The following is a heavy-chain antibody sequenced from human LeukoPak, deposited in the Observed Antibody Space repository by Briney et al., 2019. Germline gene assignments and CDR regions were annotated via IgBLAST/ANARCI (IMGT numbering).Heavy chain of an antibody. Sequence: SQTLSLTCAISGDSVSSNSADWNWVRQSPSRGLQWLGRTYYRSKWYNDYAVSVKSRITINPDTSKNQFSLQLNSVTPEDTAVFYCARESSGWYNWFDPWGQGTLVTVSS. CDR1: GDSVSSNSAD. CDR2: TYYRSKWYN. CDR3: ARESSGWYNWFDP. J-gene: IGHJ5*02. D-gene: IGHD6-19*01. V-gene: IGHV6-1*01.